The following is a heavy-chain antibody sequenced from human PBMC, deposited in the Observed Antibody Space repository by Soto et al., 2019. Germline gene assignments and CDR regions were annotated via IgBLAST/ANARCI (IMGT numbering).Heavy chain of an antibody. CDR1: GGTFRTAA. J-gene: IGHJ6*02. Sequence: QVHLEQSGAEVKKPGSSVKVSCKASGGTFRTAAISWVRQAPGQGLEWLGGIMPVFRTPDYAQKFQGRVTITEDESTSTAYMELRGLRSDDTAVYYCARANDRPQLGGNYYYILDVWGQGTTITVSS. V-gene: IGHV1-69*12. CDR2: IMPVFRTP. CDR3: ARANDRPQLGGNYYYILDV. D-gene: IGHD2-8*01.